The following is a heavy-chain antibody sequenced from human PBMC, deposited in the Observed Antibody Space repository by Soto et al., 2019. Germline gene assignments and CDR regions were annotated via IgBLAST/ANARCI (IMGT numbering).Heavy chain of an antibody. J-gene: IGHJ6*02. Sequence: SETLSLTCTVSGGSISSSSYYWGWILQPPWKGLEWIGSIYYSGGTYYNPSLKSRVTISVDTSKNQFSLKLSSVTAADTAVYYCARHGKLERYYYYGMDVWGQGTTVTVSS. CDR3: ARHGKLERYYYYGMDV. CDR1: GGSISSSSYY. CDR2: IYYSGGT. V-gene: IGHV4-39*01. D-gene: IGHD1-1*01.